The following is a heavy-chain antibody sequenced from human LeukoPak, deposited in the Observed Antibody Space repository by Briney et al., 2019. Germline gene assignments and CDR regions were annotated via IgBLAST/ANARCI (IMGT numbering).Heavy chain of an antibody. D-gene: IGHD2-2*01. CDR3: ARDKLGYCSSTSCATRGFDY. Sequence: SQTLSLTCTVSGGSISSGSYYWSWIRQPAGKGLEWIGRIYTSGSTNYNPSLKSRVAISVDTSKNQFSLKLSSVTAADTAVYYCARDKLGYCSSTSCATRGFDYWGQGTLVTVSS. V-gene: IGHV4-61*02. J-gene: IGHJ4*02. CDR2: IYTSGST. CDR1: GGSISSGSYY.